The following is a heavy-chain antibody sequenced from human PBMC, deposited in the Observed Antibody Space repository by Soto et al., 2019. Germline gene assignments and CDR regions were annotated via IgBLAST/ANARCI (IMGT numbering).Heavy chain of an antibody. V-gene: IGHV3-30*18. Sequence: GGSLRLSCAASGFTFSSYGMHWVRQAPGKGLEWVAVISYDGSNKYYADSVKGRFTISRDNSKNTLYLQMNSLRAEDTAVYYCAKADVDTELDFYGMDVWGQGTTVTVSS. CDR3: AKADVDTELDFYGMDV. J-gene: IGHJ6*02. D-gene: IGHD5-18*01. CDR1: GFTFSSYG. CDR2: ISYDGSNK.